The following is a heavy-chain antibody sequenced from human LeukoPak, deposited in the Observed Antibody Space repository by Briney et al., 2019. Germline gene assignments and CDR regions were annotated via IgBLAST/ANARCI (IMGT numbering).Heavy chain of an antibody. J-gene: IGHJ4*02. D-gene: IGHD6-19*01. CDR1: GFTFSSYA. CDR2: ISGSGGST. V-gene: IGHV3-23*01. Sequence: GGSLRLSCAASGFTFSSYAMSWVRQAPGKGLEWVSAISGSGGSTYYADSVKGRFTISRDNSKNTLYLQMNSLSAEDTAVYYCAKAVYGGSGWFDYWGQGTLVTVSS. CDR3: AKAVYGGSGWFDY.